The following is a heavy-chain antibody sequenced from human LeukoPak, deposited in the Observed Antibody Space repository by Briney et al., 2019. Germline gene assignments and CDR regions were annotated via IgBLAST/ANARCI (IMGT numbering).Heavy chain of an antibody. D-gene: IGHD1-26*01. V-gene: IGHV4-39*01. CDR3: AKSGGYGLIDY. J-gene: IGHJ4*02. CDR1: GAPISGSGYY. CDR2: IYSSGST. Sequence: SSETLSLTCTVSGAPISGSGYYWGWIRQPPGKGLEWIGSIYSSGSTYYNASLQSRVTISIETSKNQISLRLNSVTAADTAMYYCAKSGGYGLIDYWGQGTLVTVSS.